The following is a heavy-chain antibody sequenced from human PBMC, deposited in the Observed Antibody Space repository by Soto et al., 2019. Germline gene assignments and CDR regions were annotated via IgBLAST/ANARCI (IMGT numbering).Heavy chain of an antibody. Sequence: ASVKVSCKASGYTFTSYAMHWVRQAPGQRLEWMGWINAGNGNTKYSQKFQGRVTITRDTSASTAYMELSSLRSEDTAVYYCARERPLYCSGGSCYYFDYWGQGTLVTVSS. J-gene: IGHJ4*02. CDR1: GYTFTSYA. D-gene: IGHD2-15*01. CDR3: ARERPLYCSGGSCYYFDY. CDR2: INAGNGNT. V-gene: IGHV1-3*01.